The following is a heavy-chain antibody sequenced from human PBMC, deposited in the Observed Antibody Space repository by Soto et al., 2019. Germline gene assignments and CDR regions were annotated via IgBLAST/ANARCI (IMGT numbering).Heavy chain of an antibody. V-gene: IGHV3-30*18. CDR2: ISYDGSNK. Sequence: SLRLSCAASGFTFSSYGMHWVRQAPGKGLEWVAVISYDGSNKYYADSVKGRFTISRDNSKNTLYLQMNSLRAEDTAVYYCAKSYWNYGGAFEIWGQGTMVTVSS. CDR3: AKSYWNYGGAFEI. D-gene: IGHD1-7*01. J-gene: IGHJ3*02. CDR1: GFTFSSYG.